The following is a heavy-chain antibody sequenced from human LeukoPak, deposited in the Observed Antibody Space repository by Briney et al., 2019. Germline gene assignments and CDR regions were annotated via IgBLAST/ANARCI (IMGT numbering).Heavy chain of an antibody. D-gene: IGHD2-8*01. Sequence: QPGGSLRLSCAASGFTFSRYWISWVRQAPGKGLEWVANIKQDGSNKYYVDSVKGRFTISRDNAKNSLYLQMNSLRGEDTAVYYCARVSCTNGICYGFDYWGQGILVTVSS. CDR3: ARVSCTNGICYGFDY. CDR1: GFTFSRYW. J-gene: IGHJ4*02. V-gene: IGHV3-7*01. CDR2: IKQDGSNK.